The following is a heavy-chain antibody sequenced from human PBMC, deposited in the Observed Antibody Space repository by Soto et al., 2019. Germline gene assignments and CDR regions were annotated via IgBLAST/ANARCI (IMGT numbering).Heavy chain of an antibody. V-gene: IGHV4-31*03. CDR2: IYYSGST. D-gene: IGHD2-15*01. CDR3: ARVAATRYYYYYYGMDV. J-gene: IGHJ6*02. Sequence: SETLSLTCTVSGGSISSGGYYWSWIRQHPGKGLEWIGYIYYSGSTYYNPSLKSRVTISVDTSKNQFSLKLSSVTAADTAVYYCARVAATRYYYYYYGMDVWGQGTTVTVS. CDR1: GGSISSGGYY.